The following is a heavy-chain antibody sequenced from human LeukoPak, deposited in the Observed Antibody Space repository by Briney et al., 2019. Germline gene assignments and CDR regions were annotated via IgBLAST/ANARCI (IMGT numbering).Heavy chain of an antibody. CDR2: ISAYNGNT. V-gene: IGHV1-18*01. J-gene: IGHJ5*02. D-gene: IGHD3-16*02. CDR3: ARERPITFGGVIAPRPYNWFDP. CDR1: GYTFTSYG. Sequence: GASVTVSCKASGYTFTSYGISWVRQAPGQGLERMGWISAYNGNTNYAQKFQGRVTITRDTSASTAYMELSSLRSEDTAVYYCARERPITFGGVIAPRPYNWFDPWGQGTLVTVSS.